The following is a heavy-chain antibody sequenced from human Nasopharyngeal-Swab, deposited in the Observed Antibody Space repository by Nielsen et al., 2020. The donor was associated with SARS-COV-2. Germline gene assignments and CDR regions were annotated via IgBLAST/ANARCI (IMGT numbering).Heavy chain of an antibody. Sequence: WIPQPPGKGLEWIGSIYHSGSTYYNPSLKSRVTISVDTSKNQFSLKLSSVTAADTAVYYCARVSVMYNWKGVVDYWGQGTLVTVSS. J-gene: IGHJ4*02. V-gene: IGHV4-38-2*02. CDR2: IYHSGST. CDR3: ARVSVMYNWKGVVDY. D-gene: IGHD1-20*01.